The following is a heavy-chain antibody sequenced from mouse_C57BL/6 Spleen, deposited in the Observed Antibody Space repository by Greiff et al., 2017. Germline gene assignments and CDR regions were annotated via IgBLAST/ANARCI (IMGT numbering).Heavy chain of an antibody. CDR3: ASELGRAWFAY. V-gene: IGHV5-17*01. J-gene: IGHJ3*01. Sequence: EVMLVESGGGLVKPGGSLKLSCAASGFTFSDYGMHWVRQAPEKGLEWVAYISSGSSTIYYADTVKGRFTISRDNAKNTLFLHMTSLRSEDTAMYYCASELGRAWFAYWGQGTLVTVSA. CDR2: ISSGSSTI. D-gene: IGHD4-1*01. CDR1: GFTFSDYG.